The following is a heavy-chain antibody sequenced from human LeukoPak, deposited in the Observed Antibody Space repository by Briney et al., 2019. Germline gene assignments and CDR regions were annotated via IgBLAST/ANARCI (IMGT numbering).Heavy chain of an antibody. CDR3: GREGWGYSYGARYDIDY. CDR2: ISTASSAL. CDR1: GFTFSEYT. D-gene: IGHD5-18*01. J-gene: IGHJ4*02. V-gene: IGHV3-48*01. Sequence: GGSLRLSCAASGFTFSEYTMNWVRQAPGKGLEWLSYISTASSALDYADSVKGRFTISRDNAKNSLYLQMNSLRAADTAVYYWGREGWGYSYGARYDIDYWGPGTLVPV.